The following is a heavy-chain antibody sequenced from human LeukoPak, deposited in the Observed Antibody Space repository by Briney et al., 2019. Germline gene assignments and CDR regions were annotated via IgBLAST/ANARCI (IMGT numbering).Heavy chain of an antibody. CDR1: GFRFNTYW. CDR2: IKQDGNEK. Sequence: GSLRLSCAASGFRFNTYWMSWVRQAPGKGLEWVANIKQDGNEKYYADSVKGRFTISRDNGKDSLDLQMNSLRADDTAVYYCARDTLGEGEDANYAVYYFDYWGQGTVVTVSS. J-gene: IGHJ4*02. CDR3: ARDTLGEGEDANYAVYYFDY. V-gene: IGHV3-7*01. D-gene: IGHD4/OR15-4a*01.